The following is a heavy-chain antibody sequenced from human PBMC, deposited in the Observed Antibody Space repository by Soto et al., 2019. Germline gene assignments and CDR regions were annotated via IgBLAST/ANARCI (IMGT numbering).Heavy chain of an antibody. CDR1: GFTVSSNY. CDR2: IYSGGST. V-gene: IGHV3-53*01. Sequence: GGSLRLSCAASGFTVSSNYMSWVRQAPGKGLEWVSVIYSGGSTYYADSVKGRFTISRDNSKNTLYLQMNSLRAEDTAVYYCARVVGPQWLAVDYWGQGTLVTVSS. D-gene: IGHD6-19*01. CDR3: ARVVGPQWLAVDY. J-gene: IGHJ4*02.